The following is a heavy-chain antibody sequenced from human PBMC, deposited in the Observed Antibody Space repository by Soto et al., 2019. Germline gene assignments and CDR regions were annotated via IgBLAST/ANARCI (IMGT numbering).Heavy chain of an antibody. D-gene: IGHD6-6*01. Sequence: SETLSLTCAVYGGSFSGYYWSWIRQPPGKGLEWIGEINHSGSTNYNPSLKSRVTISVDTSKNQFSLKLSSVTAADTAVYYCARGPGGIAARQYAFDIWGQGTMVTVSS. CDR2: INHSGST. CDR1: GGSFSGYY. V-gene: IGHV4-34*01. J-gene: IGHJ3*02. CDR3: ARGPGGIAARQYAFDI.